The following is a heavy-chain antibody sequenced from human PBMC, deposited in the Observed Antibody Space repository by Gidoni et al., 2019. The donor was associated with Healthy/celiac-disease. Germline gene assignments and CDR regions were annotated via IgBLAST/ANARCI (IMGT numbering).Heavy chain of an antibody. CDR2: IRSKAYGGTT. CDR1: GFTLGDYA. V-gene: IGHV3-49*04. CDR3: TREVYGDYGWFDP. Sequence: EVQLVESGGGLVQPGRSLRLSCTASGFTLGDYALSWVRQDPGKGLEWVGFIRSKAYGGTTEYAASVKGRFTISRDDSKSIAYLQMNSLKTEDTAVYYCTREVYGDYGWFDPWGQGTLVTVSS. D-gene: IGHD4-17*01. J-gene: IGHJ5*02.